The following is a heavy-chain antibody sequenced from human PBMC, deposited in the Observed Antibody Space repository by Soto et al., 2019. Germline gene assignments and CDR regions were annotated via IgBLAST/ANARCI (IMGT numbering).Heavy chain of an antibody. CDR3: AKDRFSTIAAAGGLDY. D-gene: IGHD6-13*01. CDR2: ISGSGDST. J-gene: IGHJ4*02. V-gene: IGHV3-23*01. Sequence: EVQLLESGGGLVQPGGSLRLSCAPSGFTFSNYAMNWVRQAPGKGLEWVSAISGSGDSTYYADSVKGRFTISRDNSKNTLYLQMNSLRAEDTAVYYCAKDRFSTIAAAGGLDYWGQGTLVTVSS. CDR1: GFTFSNYA.